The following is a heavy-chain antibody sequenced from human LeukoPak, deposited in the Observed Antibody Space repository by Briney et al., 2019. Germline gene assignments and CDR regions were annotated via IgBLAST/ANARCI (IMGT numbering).Heavy chain of an antibody. CDR2: ISGSGSTI. V-gene: IGHV3-11*01. CDR1: GFTFSDYY. D-gene: IGHD6-6*01. CDR3: AREGPFIAARSPGFDP. Sequence: GALRLSCAASGFTFSDYYMSWIRQAPGKGLEWVSYISGSGSTIYYADSVKGRFTISRDNAKNSLYLQMNSLRAEDTAVYYCAREGPFIAARSPGFDPWGQGTLVTVSS. J-gene: IGHJ5*02.